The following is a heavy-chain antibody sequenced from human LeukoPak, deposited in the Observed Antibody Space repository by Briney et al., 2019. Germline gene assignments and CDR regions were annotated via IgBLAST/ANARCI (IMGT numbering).Heavy chain of an antibody. J-gene: IGHJ4*02. CDR2: IIWNSGSI. V-gene: IGHV3-9*01. CDR1: GFTFDDYA. Sequence: PGGSLRLSCAASGFTFDDYAMHWVRQAPGKGLEWVSGIIWNSGSIVYADSVQGRFTISRDNAKNSLYLQMNRLRAEDTALYYCARGSTYYYDSRPKNWGQGTLVTVSS. D-gene: IGHD3-22*01. CDR3: ARGSTYYYDSRPKN.